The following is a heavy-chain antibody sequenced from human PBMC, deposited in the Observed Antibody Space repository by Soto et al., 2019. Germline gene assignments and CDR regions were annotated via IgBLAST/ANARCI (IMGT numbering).Heavy chain of an antibody. Sequence: SETLSLTCTVYGGSVSDYYWSWVRQPAGKGPEYIGRIHPSGNTNYNPSLKSRVTMSVDTSHNQFSPRLSSVTAADTAVYYCARGPYCGGDCFFASWGQGALVTVSS. V-gene: IGHV4-4*07. CDR1: GGSVSDYY. CDR3: ARGPYCGGDCFFAS. D-gene: IGHD2-21*02. CDR2: IHPSGNT. J-gene: IGHJ5*01.